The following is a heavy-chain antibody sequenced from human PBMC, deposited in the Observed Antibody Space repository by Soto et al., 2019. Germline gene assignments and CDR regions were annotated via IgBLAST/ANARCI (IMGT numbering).Heavy chain of an antibody. V-gene: IGHV1-2*02. Sequence: QVQLVQSGAEVVKPGASVKVSCKASGYTFTTYFLHWVRQAPGQGLEWLGWIFPGGGGTNYAQKFQGRVTMTRDTSINTAYMELSRLTSDDTGVYYCAREWPRGTDYWGQGALITVSS. D-gene: IGHD1-1*01. CDR3: AREWPRGTDY. J-gene: IGHJ4*02. CDR2: IFPGGGGT. CDR1: GYTFTTYF.